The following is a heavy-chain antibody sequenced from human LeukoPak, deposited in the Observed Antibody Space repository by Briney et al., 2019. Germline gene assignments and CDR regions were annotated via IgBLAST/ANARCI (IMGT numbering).Heavy chain of an antibody. Sequence: VKGRFTISRDDSKSIAYLQMNSLKTEDTAVYYCTRSQLVPLLGMDVWGQGTTVTVSS. V-gene: IGHV3-49*02. D-gene: IGHD6-13*01. CDR3: TRSQLVPLLGMDV. J-gene: IGHJ6*02.